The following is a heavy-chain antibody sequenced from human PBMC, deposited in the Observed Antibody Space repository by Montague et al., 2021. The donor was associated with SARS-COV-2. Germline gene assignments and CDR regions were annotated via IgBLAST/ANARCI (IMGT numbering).Heavy chain of an antibody. J-gene: IGHJ6*02. CDR2: INHSGST. V-gene: IGHV4-34*01. Sequence: SETLSLTCAVYGGSFSTYYWSWIRQPPGKGLEWIGEINHSGSTNYNPSLRSRVTISVDTSKNQFSLKLSSVTAADTAVYYCARVRGVNLMFGAYYYYGMDVWGQGTTVTVSS. CDR3: ARVRGVNLMFGAYYYYGMDV. D-gene: IGHD3-10*01. CDR1: GGSFSTYY.